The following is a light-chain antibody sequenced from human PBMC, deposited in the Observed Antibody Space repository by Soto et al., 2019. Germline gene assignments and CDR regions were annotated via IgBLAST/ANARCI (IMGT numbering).Light chain of an antibody. V-gene: IGLV7-46*01. CDR3: LVIYTGVGEV. J-gene: IGLJ1*01. Sequence: QAVVTQEPSLTVSPGGTVTLTCGSSTGAVTSGHYPHWFQQKPGQAPRTLIYDTSIKHSWTPARFSGSLLGGKAALTLSGAQPEDEADYYCLVIYTGVGEVFGTGTKVTV. CDR2: DTS. CDR1: TGAVTSGHY.